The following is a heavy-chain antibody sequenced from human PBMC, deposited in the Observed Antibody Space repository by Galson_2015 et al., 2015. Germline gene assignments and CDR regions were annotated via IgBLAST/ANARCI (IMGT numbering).Heavy chain of an antibody. V-gene: IGHV3-7*01. D-gene: IGHD6-19*01. Sequence: SLRLSCAASGFSFSNYRLNWVRQAPGKGLEWVATIKHDGREKYYVDSVKGRFTISRDNAANLMYLQMNGLRAGDSAVYYCVAGIGWLPDYWGQGTRVTVSS. J-gene: IGHJ4*02. CDR3: VAGIGWLPDY. CDR1: GFSFSNYR. CDR2: IKHDGREK.